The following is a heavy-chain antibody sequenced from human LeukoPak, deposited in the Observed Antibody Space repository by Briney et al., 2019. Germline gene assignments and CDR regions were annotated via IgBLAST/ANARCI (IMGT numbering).Heavy chain of an antibody. CDR1: GGSISSSSYY. J-gene: IGHJ4*02. Sequence: SETLSLTCTVSGGSISSSSYYWGWIRQPPGKGLEWIGSIYYSGSTYYNPSLKSRVTISVDTSKNQFSLKLSSVTAADTAVYYCASNMVRGVINGYWGQGTLVTVSS. CDR3: ASNMVRGVINGY. CDR2: IYYSGST. D-gene: IGHD3-10*01. V-gene: IGHV4-39*07.